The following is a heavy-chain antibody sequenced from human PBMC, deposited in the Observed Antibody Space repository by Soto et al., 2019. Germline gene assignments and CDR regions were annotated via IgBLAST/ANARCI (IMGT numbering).Heavy chain of an antibody. CDR3: ARDSRPREKGFFFDF. V-gene: IGHV3-30-3*01. CDR2: ISYDGSDK. D-gene: IGHD2-2*01. J-gene: IGHJ4*02. CDR1: EFIFSSFP. Sequence: VQLVESGGGVVQPGRSLRLSCSTSEFIFSSFPMHWVRQAPGKGLECVALISYDGSDKFYADSVKGRFTISRDNCNNTSYLQMNSLRAEDTAMYYCARDSRPREKGFFFDFWGQGALVTVSS.